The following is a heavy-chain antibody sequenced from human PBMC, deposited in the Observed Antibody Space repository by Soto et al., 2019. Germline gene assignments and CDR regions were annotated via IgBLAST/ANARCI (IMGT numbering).Heavy chain of an antibody. V-gene: IGHV3-30*04. CDR1: GFTFSSFA. CDR3: ARGGRGLRGAFDV. CDR2: ISFNGLSQ. Sequence: QEILVESGGGVVQSGTSLRLSCAASGFTFSSFAMHWVRQAPGKGLEWVSVISFNGLSQVYADSVWGRVTVSRDNSKNTLYLQLDSLRPDDTAVYSCARGGRGLRGAFDVWGQGTEVSVS. J-gene: IGHJ3*01. D-gene: IGHD3-16*01.